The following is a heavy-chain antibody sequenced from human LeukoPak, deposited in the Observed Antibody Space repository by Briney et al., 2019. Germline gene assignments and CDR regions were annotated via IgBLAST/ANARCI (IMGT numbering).Heavy chain of an antibody. CDR2: MNPNGGNT. CDR3: AREEEMVYGDFDY. J-gene: IGHJ4*02. CDR1: GYTFTSYD. V-gene: IGHV1-8*01. D-gene: IGHD2-8*01. Sequence: ASVKVSCKASGYTFTSYDINWVRQATGQGLEWMGSMNPNGGNTGYAQKFQGRVTMTRNTSISTAYMELSSLRSEDTAVYYCAREEEMVYGDFDYWRPGTLVSVSS.